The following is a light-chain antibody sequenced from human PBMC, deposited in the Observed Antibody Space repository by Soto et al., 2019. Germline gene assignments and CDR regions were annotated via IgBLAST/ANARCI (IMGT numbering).Light chain of an antibody. V-gene: IGKV1-5*03. Sequence: DSQMTQSPSTLSASVGDRGTITCRASQSISSWLAWYQQKPGKAPKLLIYKASSLESGVPSRFSGSGSGTEFTLTISSLQPDDFATYYCQQYNSYSPRTFGQGTKVDIK. J-gene: IGKJ1*01. CDR3: QQYNSYSPRT. CDR2: KAS. CDR1: QSISSW.